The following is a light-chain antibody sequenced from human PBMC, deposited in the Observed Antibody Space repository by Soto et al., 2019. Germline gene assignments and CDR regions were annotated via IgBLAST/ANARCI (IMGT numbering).Light chain of an antibody. CDR1: QSISSW. J-gene: IGKJ1*01. CDR3: QQYKSYSRM. V-gene: IGKV1-5*01. Sequence: DIQMTQSPSTLSASVGDRVTITCRASQSISSWLAWYQQKPGKAPKLLIYDASTLESGVPSRYTGRGSGTEFPLTISSLQPEDFATYYCQQYKSYSRMFGQGTKVELK. CDR2: DAS.